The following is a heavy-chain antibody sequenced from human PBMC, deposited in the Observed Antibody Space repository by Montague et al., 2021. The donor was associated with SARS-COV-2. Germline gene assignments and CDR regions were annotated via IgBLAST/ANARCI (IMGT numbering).Heavy chain of an antibody. CDR3: ARAWRYGDYSGVHFAL. Sequence: SETLSLTCTVSGGSISTTNYYWAWIRQPPGKGLEGVVSIYNSDNTYYNPSLESRLTMSVDTSKNQFSLKLRSVTAADAAVYHCARAWRYGDYSGVHFALWGQGTLVTVSS. V-gene: IGHV4-39*07. CDR2: IYNSDNT. CDR1: GGSISTTNYY. D-gene: IGHD4-17*01. J-gene: IGHJ4*02.